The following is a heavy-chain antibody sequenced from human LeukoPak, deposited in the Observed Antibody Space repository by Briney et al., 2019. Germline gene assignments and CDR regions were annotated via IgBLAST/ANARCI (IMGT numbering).Heavy chain of an antibody. CDR1: GFMFGKHG. CDR3: ARDFEMGEDY. V-gene: IGHV3-48*01. D-gene: IGHD1-26*01. CDR2: SGPSGGTR. J-gene: IGHJ4*02. Sequence: GGSLRLSCEGSGFMFGKHGLIWVRQAPGKGLDWLSFSGPSGGTRLYADSVKGRFTISRDNSKNTLYLQMNSLRAEDAAVYYCARDFEMGEDYWGQGTLVTVSS.